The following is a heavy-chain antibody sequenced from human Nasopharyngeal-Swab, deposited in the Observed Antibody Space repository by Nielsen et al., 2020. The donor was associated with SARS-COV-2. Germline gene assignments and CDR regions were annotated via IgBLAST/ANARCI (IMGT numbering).Heavy chain of an antibody. CDR3: AKLPVHYGDYDYFDY. J-gene: IGHJ4*02. CDR2: ISWNSGSI. CDR1: GFTFDDYA. V-gene: IGHV3-9*01. Sequence: SLKIFCAASGFTFDDYAMHWVRQAPGKGLEWVSGISWNSGSIGYADSVKGRFTISRDNAKNSLYLQMNSLRAEDTALYYCAKLPVHYGDYDYFDYWGQGTLVTVSS. D-gene: IGHD4-17*01.